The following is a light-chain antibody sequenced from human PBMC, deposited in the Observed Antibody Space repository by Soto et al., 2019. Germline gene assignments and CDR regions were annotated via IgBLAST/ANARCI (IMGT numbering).Light chain of an antibody. CDR1: QSIVTW. V-gene: IGKV1-5*03. Sequence: DIHMTQSPSTLSASVGDRVTIACRASQSIVTWLAWYQQKPGKAPNLLIYKASSLHNGVPSRFSGSGSGTESTLTISSLQPDDSATYFCQQYHTYWTFGQGTKVEIK. CDR3: QQYHTYWT. J-gene: IGKJ1*01. CDR2: KAS.